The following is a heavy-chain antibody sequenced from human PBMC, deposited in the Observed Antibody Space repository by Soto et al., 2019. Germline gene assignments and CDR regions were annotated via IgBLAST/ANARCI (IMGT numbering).Heavy chain of an antibody. D-gene: IGHD3-10*01. Sequence: ASVKVSCKASGYTFTGYYMHWVRQAPGQGLEWMGWINPNSGGTNYAQKFQGWVTMTRDTSISTAYMELSRLRSDDTAVYYCASTNYTPYLKSRVTISGDTSKNPFSMELSSVSAADTAVYYCARGLTSIAARVEAYYHDSSGYYPFDYWGQGTLVTV. J-gene: IGHJ4*02. V-gene: IGHV1-2*04. CDR1: GYTFTGYY. CDR2: INPNSGGT. CDR3: ASTNYTPYLKSRVTISGDTSKNPFSMELSSVSAADTAVYYCARGLTSIAARVEAYYHDSSGYYPFDY.